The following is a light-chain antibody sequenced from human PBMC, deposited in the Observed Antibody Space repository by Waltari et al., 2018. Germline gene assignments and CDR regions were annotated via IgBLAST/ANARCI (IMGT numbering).Light chain of an antibody. Sequence: SSELTQDPAVSVALGQTVTITCQGASLRTFYSSWFQHKPGQAPLLVIYAKDNRPSGITDRFSGSSSGDTASLTITGAQAEDEADYYCNSRDISGYLWVFGGGTKLTVL. CDR3: NSRDISGYLWV. CDR2: AKD. V-gene: IGLV3-19*01. J-gene: IGLJ3*02. CDR1: SLRTFY.